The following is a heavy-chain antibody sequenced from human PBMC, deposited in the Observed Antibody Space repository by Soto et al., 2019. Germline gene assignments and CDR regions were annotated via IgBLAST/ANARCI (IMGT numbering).Heavy chain of an antibody. J-gene: IGHJ4*02. CDR3: ARTRTGAPDY. Sequence: TVSGGSISSYYWSWIRQPPGKGLEWIGYIYYSGSTNYNPSLKSRVTISVDTSKNQFSLKLSSVTAADTAVYYCARTRTGAPDYWGQGTLVTVSS. V-gene: IGHV4-59*01. D-gene: IGHD7-27*01. CDR1: GGSISSYY. CDR2: IYYSGST.